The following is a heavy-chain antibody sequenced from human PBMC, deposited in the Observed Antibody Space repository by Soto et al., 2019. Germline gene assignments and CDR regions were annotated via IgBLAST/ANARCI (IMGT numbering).Heavy chain of an antibody. V-gene: IGHV3-23*01. J-gene: IGHJ4*02. CDR1: GFTFSSYA. CDR3: AKDGSVAAAGGPFNQPYDY. D-gene: IGHD6-13*01. Sequence: SGGSLRLSCAASGFTFSSYAMSWVRQAPGKGLEWVSAISGSGGSTYYADSVKGRFTISRDNSKNTLYLQMNSLRAEDTAVYYCAKDGSVAAAGGPFNQPYDYWGQGTLVTVSS. CDR2: ISGSGGST.